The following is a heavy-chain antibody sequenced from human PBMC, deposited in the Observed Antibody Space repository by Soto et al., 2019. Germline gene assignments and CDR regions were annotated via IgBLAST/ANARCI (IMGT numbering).Heavy chain of an antibody. Sequence: QVQLVESGGGVVQPGKSLRLSCAASGFTFNIYGMQWVRQAPGKGLEWVAVISYDGSKEYYGDSVKGRFTISRDNSKNTLYLQMNSLRSEDTAVYYCAKVTDSSGWYPYYYGIDVWGRGTTVTISS. CDR3: AKVTDSSGWYPYYYGIDV. D-gene: IGHD6-19*01. CDR1: GFTFNIYG. CDR2: ISYDGSKE. J-gene: IGHJ6*02. V-gene: IGHV3-30*18.